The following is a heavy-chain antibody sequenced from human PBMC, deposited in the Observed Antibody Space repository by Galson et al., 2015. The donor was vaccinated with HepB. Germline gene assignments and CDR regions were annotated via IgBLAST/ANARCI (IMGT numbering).Heavy chain of an antibody. D-gene: IGHD2-2*01. CDR3: AREVGLYCSSTSCYGYYYYYMDV. CDR2: ISAYNGNT. V-gene: IGHV1-18*01. J-gene: IGHJ6*03. Sequence: VKVSCKASGYTFTSYGISWVRQAPGQGLEWMGWISAYNGNTNYAQKLQGRVTMTTDTSTSTAYMELRSLRSDDTAVYYCAREVGLYCSSTSCYGYYYYYMDVWGKGTTVTVSS. CDR1: GYTFTSYG.